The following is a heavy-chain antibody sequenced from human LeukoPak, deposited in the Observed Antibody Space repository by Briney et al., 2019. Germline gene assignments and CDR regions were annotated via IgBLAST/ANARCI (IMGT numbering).Heavy chain of an antibody. V-gene: IGHV1-8*01. CDR3: ARVGWQQLSTYMDV. D-gene: IGHD6-13*01. J-gene: IGHJ6*03. Sequence: GASVKVSCKASGYTFTSYDINGVRQAAGQGLEWMGWMNPNSGNTGYAQKFQGRVTMTRNTSISTAYMELSSLRSEDTAVYYCARVGWQQLSTYMDVWGKGTTVTVSS. CDR1: GYTFTSYD. CDR2: MNPNSGNT.